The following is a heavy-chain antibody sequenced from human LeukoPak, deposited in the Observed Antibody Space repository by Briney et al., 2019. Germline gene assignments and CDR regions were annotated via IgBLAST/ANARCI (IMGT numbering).Heavy chain of an antibody. CDR2: IIPIFGTA. J-gene: IGHJ5*02. D-gene: IGHD3-10*01. CDR3: ARDAAPVTNWFDP. CDR1: GGTFSSYA. Sequence: ASVKVSCKASGGTFSSYAISWVRQAPGQGLEWMGRIIPIFGTANYAQKFQGRVTITTDESTSTAYMELSSLRSEDTAVYYCARDAAPVTNWFDPWGQGTLVTVSS. V-gene: IGHV1-69*05.